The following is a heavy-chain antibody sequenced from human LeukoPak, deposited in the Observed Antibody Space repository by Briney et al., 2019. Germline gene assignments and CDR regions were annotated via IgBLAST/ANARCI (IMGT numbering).Heavy chain of an antibody. CDR1: GGSLRRYY. CDR3: ARDRKDIVVVPAATHYYYYYGMDV. V-gene: IGHV4-59*01. Sequence: SETLSLTCTVSGGSLRRYYWSWIRHPPGKGLECIVYIYYSGSTNYNPPLKSRVTISVDTSKNQFSLKLSSVTAADTAVYYCARDRKDIVVVPAATHYYYYYGMDVWGQGTTVTVSS. J-gene: IGHJ6*02. CDR2: IYYSGST. D-gene: IGHD2-2*01.